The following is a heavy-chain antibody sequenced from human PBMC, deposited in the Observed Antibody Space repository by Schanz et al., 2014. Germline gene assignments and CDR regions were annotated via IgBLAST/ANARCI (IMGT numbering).Heavy chain of an antibody. J-gene: IGHJ6*01. CDR3: ARDAERRRTRGHDLGDYEHGLDG. V-gene: IGHV1-69*06. Sequence: KTSGGTFSSYATNWVRQAPGQGLEWMGGIIPIFGATKYAQKFQGRGTIPADTTTNTAYMELSSLRSEETTRYYCARDAERRRTRGHDLGDYEHGLDGWGQGTMDNVSP. D-gene: IGHD2-2*01. CDR2: IIPIFGAT. CDR1: GGTFSSYA.